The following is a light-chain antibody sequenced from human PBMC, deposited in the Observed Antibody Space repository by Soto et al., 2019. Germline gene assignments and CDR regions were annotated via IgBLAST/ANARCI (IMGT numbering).Light chain of an antibody. J-gene: IGKJ1*01. CDR1: QGVSSK. V-gene: IGKV3-15*01. CDR3: QQYNNWPET. Sequence: EILMTQSPATLSVSPGERATLSCRASQGVSSKLAWYQQKPGQAPRLLIYGASTRATGIPARFSGSGSGTEFTLTISSLQSEDFAVYYCQQYNNWPETFGQGTKVEIK. CDR2: GAS.